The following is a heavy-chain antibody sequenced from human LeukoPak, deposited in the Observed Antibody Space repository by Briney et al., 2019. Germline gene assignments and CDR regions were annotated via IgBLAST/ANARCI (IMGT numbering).Heavy chain of an antibody. J-gene: IGHJ4*02. CDR3: ARAPWTTVAGSLYYFDY. Sequence: SETLSLTCTVSGGSISSYYWSWIRQPPGKGLEWIGYIYYSGSTNYNASLKSRVTISVDTSKNQFSLKLSSVTAADTAVYYCARAPWTTVAGSLYYFDYWGQGTLVTVSS. CDR1: GGSISSYY. CDR2: IYYSGST. V-gene: IGHV4-59*01. D-gene: IGHD6-19*01.